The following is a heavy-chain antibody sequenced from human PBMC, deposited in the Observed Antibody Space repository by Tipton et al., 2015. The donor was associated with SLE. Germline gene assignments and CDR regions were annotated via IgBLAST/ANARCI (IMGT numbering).Heavy chain of an antibody. D-gene: IGHD3-22*01. V-gene: IGHV4-30-2*01. CDR2: IYHSGST. J-gene: IGHJ3*02. CDR3: AREGGYYDSSGLGAFDI. Sequence: TLSLTCAVSGGSISSGGYSWSWIRQPPGKGLEWIGYIYHSGSTYYNPSLKSRVTISVDTSKNQFSLKLSSVTAADTAVYYCAREGGYYDSSGLGAFDIWGQGTMVTVSS. CDR1: GGSISSGGYS.